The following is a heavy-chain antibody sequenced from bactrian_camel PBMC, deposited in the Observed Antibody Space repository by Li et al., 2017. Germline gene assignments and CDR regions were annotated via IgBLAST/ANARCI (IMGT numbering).Heavy chain of an antibody. D-gene: IGHD3*01. V-gene: IGHV3S6*01. Sequence: VQLVESGGGSVQTGGSLRLACAGAAHTSTFCVAWFRQAPGKGLEWVAQIAYDGWVSRYHDSAKGRFTISRDNAKNTLYLQLDSLETEDTGMYYCSKGYRPLGNGKTWVTWERGQGTQVTVS. CDR1: AHTSTFC. CDR2: IAYDGWVS. J-gene: IGHJ4*01.